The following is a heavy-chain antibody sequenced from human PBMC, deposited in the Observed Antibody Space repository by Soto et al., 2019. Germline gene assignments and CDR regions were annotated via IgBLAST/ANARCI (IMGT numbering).Heavy chain of an antibody. J-gene: IGHJ6*02. CDR1: GGTFGSYA. Sequence: QLQLVQSGAEVKKPGSSVKVSCKASGGTFGSYAISWVRQAPGQGLEWMGGIIPIPGTANYAQKFQGRVTIAADESTSTAYMELSSLRSEDTAVYYCARSQGSSTSLEIYYYYYFGMDVWGQGATVTVYS. V-gene: IGHV1-69*01. CDR2: IIPIPGTA. CDR3: ARSQGSSTSLEIYYYYYFGMDV. D-gene: IGHD2-2*01.